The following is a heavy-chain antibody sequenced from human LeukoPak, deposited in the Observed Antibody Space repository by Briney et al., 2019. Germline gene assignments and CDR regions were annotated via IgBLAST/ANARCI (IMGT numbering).Heavy chain of an antibody. CDR1: GFTFGKYA. CDR2: ISPSDGNT. Sequence: GGSLRLSCAASGFTFGKYAMSWVRQAPGKGLEWVSAISPSDGNTFYADSVKGRYTISRDNSKNTLSLQMNSLRAEDTALYYCLKDSSVPYGITEWGQGTLVTVSS. V-gene: IGHV3-23*01. CDR3: LKDSSVPYGITE. D-gene: IGHD4-17*01. J-gene: IGHJ4*02.